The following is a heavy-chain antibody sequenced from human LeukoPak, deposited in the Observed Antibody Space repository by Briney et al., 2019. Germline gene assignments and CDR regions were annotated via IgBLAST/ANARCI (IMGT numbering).Heavy chain of an antibody. V-gene: IGHV3-23*01. D-gene: IGHD3-3*01. CDR1: GFTFSGYA. Sequence: PGGSLRLSCAASGFTFSGYAMSWVRQAPGKGLEWVSSLSGSGAITYYADSVKGRFTISRDNAKNSLYLQMNSLRAEDTAVYYCARDFPKGYYDFWSGYYTGPFDYWGQGTLVTVSS. CDR2: LSGSGAIT. CDR3: ARDFPKGYYDFWSGYYTGPFDY. J-gene: IGHJ4*02.